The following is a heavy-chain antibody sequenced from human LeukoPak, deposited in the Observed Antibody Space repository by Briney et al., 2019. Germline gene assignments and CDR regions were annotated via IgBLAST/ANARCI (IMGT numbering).Heavy chain of an antibody. CDR2: ISGSGGST. D-gene: IGHD3-22*01. CDR1: GFTFSSYA. Sequence: GGSLRLSCAASGFTFSSYAMSWVRQAPGKGLEWVSAISGSGGSTYYTDSVKGRFTISRDNSKNTLYLQMNSLRAEDTAVYYCAKPRDYYDSSGLSDAFDIWGQGTMVTVSS. J-gene: IGHJ3*02. CDR3: AKPRDYYDSSGLSDAFDI. V-gene: IGHV3-23*01.